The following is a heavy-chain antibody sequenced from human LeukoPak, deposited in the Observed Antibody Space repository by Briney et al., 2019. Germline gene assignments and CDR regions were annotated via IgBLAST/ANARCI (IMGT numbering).Heavy chain of an antibody. CDR2: IIPILGIA. CDR1: GGTFSSYT. CDR3: ARANIVVVPAATGAYYYGMDV. V-gene: IGHV1-69*02. J-gene: IGHJ6*02. Sequence: ASVKVSCKASGGTFSSYTISWVRQAPGQGLEWMGRIIPILGIANYAQKFQGRVTITAGKSTSTAYMELSSLRSEDTAVYYCARANIVVVPAATGAYYYGMDVWGQGTTVTVSS. D-gene: IGHD2-2*01.